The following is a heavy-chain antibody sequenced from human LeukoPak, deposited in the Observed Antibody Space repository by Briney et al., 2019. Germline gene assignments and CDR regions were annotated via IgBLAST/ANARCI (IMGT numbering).Heavy chain of an antibody. CDR3: ARASDTAMGVFDY. J-gene: IGHJ4*02. V-gene: IGHV4-59*01. CDR2: IYYSGST. Sequence: LETLSLTCTVSGGSISSYYWSWIRQPPGKGLEWIGYIYYSGSTNYNPSLKSRVTISVDTSKNQFSLKLSSVTAADTAVYYCARASDTAMGVFDYWGQGTLVTVSS. CDR1: GGSISSYY. D-gene: IGHD5-18*01.